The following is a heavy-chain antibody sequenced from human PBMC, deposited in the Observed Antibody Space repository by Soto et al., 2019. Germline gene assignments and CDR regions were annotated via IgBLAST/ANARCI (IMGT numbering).Heavy chain of an antibody. Sequence: QITLKESGPTLVKPTQTLTLTCTFSGFSLSTTGVGVGWIRQPPGEALEWLALIYWDADKRYSPSLKSRLTLTNDTSNNQVVLTLTNMDPVDAATYFRAHTNGSGSGFFDSWGQGTLVTVPS. D-gene: IGHD3-10*01. CDR2: IYWDADK. V-gene: IGHV2-5*02. CDR3: AHTNGSGSGFFDS. CDR1: GFSLSTTGVG. J-gene: IGHJ4*02.